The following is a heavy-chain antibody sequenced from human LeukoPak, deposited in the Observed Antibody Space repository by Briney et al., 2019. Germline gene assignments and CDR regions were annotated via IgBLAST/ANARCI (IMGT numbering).Heavy chain of an antibody. J-gene: IGHJ4*02. D-gene: IGHD3-16*02. CDR1: GGSISSSNW. V-gene: IGHV4-4*02. Sequence: SETLSLTCAASGGSISSSNWWSWVRQPPGKGLEWIGEIYHSGSTNYNPSLKSRVTISVDKSKNQFSLKLSSVTAADTAVYYCASVSIMITFGGVIPYFDYWGQGTLVTVSP. CDR2: IYHSGST. CDR3: ASVSIMITFGGVIPYFDY.